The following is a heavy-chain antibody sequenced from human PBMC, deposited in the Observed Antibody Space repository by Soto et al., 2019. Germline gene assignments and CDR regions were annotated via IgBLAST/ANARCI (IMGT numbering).Heavy chain of an antibody. CDR1: GGTFSSYA. CDR2: IIPIFGTA. CDR3: ARQIVGATRDPNGFDP. V-gene: IGHV1-69*01. D-gene: IGHD1-26*01. Sequence: QVQLVQSGAEVKKPGSSVKVSCKASGGTFSSYAISWVRQAPGQGLEWMGGIIPIFGTANYAQKFQGRVTITADESTSHADMELSSLISEDTAVYYCARQIVGATRDPNGFDPWGQGTLVTVSS. J-gene: IGHJ5*02.